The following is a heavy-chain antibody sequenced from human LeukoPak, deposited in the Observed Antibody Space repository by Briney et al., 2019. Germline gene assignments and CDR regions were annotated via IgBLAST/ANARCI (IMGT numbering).Heavy chain of an antibody. V-gene: IGHV1-69*13. CDR1: GGTFSSYA. D-gene: IGHD3-3*01. Sequence: ASVKVSCKASGGTFSSYAISWVRQAPGQGLEWMGGIIPIFGTANYAQKFQGRVTITADESTSTAYMELSSLRSEDTAVYYCARVTLTIFSREFDYWGRGTLVTVSS. CDR3: ARVTLTIFSREFDY. CDR2: IIPIFGTA. J-gene: IGHJ4*02.